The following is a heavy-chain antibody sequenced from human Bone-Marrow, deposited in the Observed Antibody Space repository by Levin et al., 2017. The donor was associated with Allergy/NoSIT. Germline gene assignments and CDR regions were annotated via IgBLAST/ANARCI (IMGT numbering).Heavy chain of an antibody. Sequence: LSLTCAASGFTFDDYAMHWVRQAPGKGLEWVSGISWNSHNIDSADSVKGRFTISRDNAKNSLYLQMDSLRAEDTALYYCANDIVATKYKYYGMDVWGQGTTVTVSS. CDR1: GFTFDDYA. J-gene: IGHJ6*02. D-gene: IGHD5-12*01. V-gene: IGHV3-9*01. CDR3: ANDIVATKYKYYGMDV. CDR2: ISWNSHNI.